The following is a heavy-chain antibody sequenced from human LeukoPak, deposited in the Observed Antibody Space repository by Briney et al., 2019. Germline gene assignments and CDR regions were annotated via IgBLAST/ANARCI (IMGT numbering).Heavy chain of an antibody. Sequence: GGSLRLSCAASGFIFSNFWMSWVRQAPGKGLEWVAGIKQDGSEKFYVDSVKGRLTISRDNAKNSLYLQMNFLSTEDTALYYCARTRGETYFDYWGQGTLVTVSS. D-gene: IGHD2-21*01. CDR2: IKQDGSEK. J-gene: IGHJ4*02. CDR3: ARTRGETYFDY. V-gene: IGHV3-7*01. CDR1: GFIFSNFW.